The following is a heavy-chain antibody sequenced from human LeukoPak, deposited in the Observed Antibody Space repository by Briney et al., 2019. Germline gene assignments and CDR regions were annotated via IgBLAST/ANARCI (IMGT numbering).Heavy chain of an antibody. Sequence: ASVKVSCKASGYTFVNYGISWVRQAPGQGLEWMGWISAYNGNTNYAQKVKGRVSMTTDTSTTTAYMELRSLRSDDTAVYYCARGGEYSSSGPFDYWGQGTLVTVSS. CDR2: ISAYNGNT. CDR3: ARGGEYSSSGPFDY. CDR1: GYTFVNYG. J-gene: IGHJ4*02. V-gene: IGHV1-18*04. D-gene: IGHD6-13*01.